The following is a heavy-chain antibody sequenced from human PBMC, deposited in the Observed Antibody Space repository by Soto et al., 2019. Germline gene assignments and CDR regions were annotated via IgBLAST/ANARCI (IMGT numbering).Heavy chain of an antibody. V-gene: IGHV3-30*03. CDR1: GFTFSSYG. Sequence: GGSLRLSCAASGFTFSSYGMHWVRQAPGKGLEWVAVISYDGSNKYYADSVKGRFTISRDNSKNTLYLQMNSLRAEDTAVYYCARSYYDFWSGYYPDYYYGMDVWGQGTTVTVSS. D-gene: IGHD3-3*01. CDR3: ARSYYDFWSGYYPDYYYGMDV. J-gene: IGHJ6*02. CDR2: ISYDGSNK.